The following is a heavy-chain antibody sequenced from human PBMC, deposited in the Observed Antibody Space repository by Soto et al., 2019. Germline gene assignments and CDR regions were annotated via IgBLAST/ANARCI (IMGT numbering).Heavy chain of an antibody. CDR3: AKFIVVVTADDAFDI. CDR1: GFTFSSYG. CDR2: ISYDGSNK. D-gene: IGHD2-21*02. Sequence: QVQLVESGGGVVQPGRSLRLSCAASGFTFSSYGMHWVRQAPGKGLEWVAVISYDGSNKYYADSVKGRFTISRDNSKNTLYLQMNSLRAEDTAVYYCAKFIVVVTADDAFDIWGQGTMVTVSS. J-gene: IGHJ3*02. V-gene: IGHV3-30*18.